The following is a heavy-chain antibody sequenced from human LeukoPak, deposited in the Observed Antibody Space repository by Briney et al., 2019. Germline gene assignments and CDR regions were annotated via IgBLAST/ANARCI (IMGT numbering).Heavy chain of an antibody. D-gene: IGHD6-13*01. CDR3: AKDLSAAGLFDY. V-gene: IGHV3-30*02. J-gene: IGHJ4*02. CDR2: IRYDGSNK. Sequence: GGSLRLSCAASGFTFSSYGMHWVRQAPGKGLEWVAFIRYDGSNKCYADSVKGRFTISRDNSKNTLYLQMNSLRAEDTAVYYCAKDLSAAGLFDYWGQGTLVTVSS. CDR1: GFTFSSYG.